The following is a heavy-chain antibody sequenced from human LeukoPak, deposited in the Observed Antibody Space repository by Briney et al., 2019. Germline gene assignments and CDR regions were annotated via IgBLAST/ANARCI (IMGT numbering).Heavy chain of an antibody. CDR3: GKHDSGDYHSVDIDS. Sequence: GGSLRLSCATSGFTFSNYGMSWVRQAPGKGLEGVSAISGRGCRTYYADSVEGRFITSRDNSKNTLYLQMNGLSAEDRAVYFCGKHDSGDYHSVDIDSWGQGNLVTVSS. D-gene: IGHD4-17*01. V-gene: IGHV3-23*01. CDR1: GFTFSNYG. CDR2: ISGRGCRT. J-gene: IGHJ4*02.